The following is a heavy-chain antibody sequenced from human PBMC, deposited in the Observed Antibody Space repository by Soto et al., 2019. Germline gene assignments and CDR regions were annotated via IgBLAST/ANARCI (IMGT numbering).Heavy chain of an antibody. Sequence: EVQLLESGGGLVQPGGSLRLSCAASGFTFSSYAMSWVRQAPGKGLEWVSAISGSGGSTDYADSVKGRFTISRDNSKNTLYLQMNRLRAADTAVYYYAKARAPQNDDFWSGSGTYYNMDVWGKGTKVTVSS. CDR2: ISGSGGST. V-gene: IGHV3-23*01. J-gene: IGHJ6*03. D-gene: IGHD3-3*01. CDR3: AKARAPQNDDFWSGSGTYYNMDV. CDR1: GFTFSSYA.